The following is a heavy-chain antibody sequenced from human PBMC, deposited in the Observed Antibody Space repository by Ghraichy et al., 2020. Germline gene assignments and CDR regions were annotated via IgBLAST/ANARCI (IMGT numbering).Heavy chain of an antibody. J-gene: IGHJ6*03. CDR1: GFTFSSYA. CDR2: ISGSGGST. D-gene: IGHD1-1*01. CDR3: AKARLSRTYYYYYYMDV. Sequence: GGSLRLSCAASGFTFSSYAMSWVRQAPGKGLEWVSAISGSGGSTYYADSVKGRFTISRDNSKNTLYLQMNSLRAEDTAVYYWAKARLSRTYYYYYYMDVWGKGTTVTVSS. V-gene: IGHV3-23*01.